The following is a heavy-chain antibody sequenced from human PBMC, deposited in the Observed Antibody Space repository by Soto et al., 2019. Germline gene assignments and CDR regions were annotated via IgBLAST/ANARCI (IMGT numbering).Heavy chain of an antibody. CDR3: ATGPLGYNWFDP. D-gene: IGHD3-16*01. CDR2: FDPEDGET. Sequence: ASVKVSCKVSGYTLTELSMHWVRQAPGKGVEWMGGFDPEDGETIYAQKFQGRVTMTEDTSTDTAYMELSSLRFEDTAVYYCATGPLGYNWFDPWGQGTLVTVSS. CDR1: GYTLTELS. J-gene: IGHJ5*02. V-gene: IGHV1-24*01.